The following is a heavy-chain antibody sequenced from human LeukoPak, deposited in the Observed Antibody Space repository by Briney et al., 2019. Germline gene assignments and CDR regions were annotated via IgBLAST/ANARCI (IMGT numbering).Heavy chain of an antibody. V-gene: IGHV4-39*01. J-gene: IGHJ4*02. CDR3: ATWRTAKTGFDY. Sequence: KPSDTLSLTCTVSGRSISNNNDYGAWSPQPPGKGLEFIDSIYYSGSPYYNPSHKSRVTISVDTSKNQFSLRLSSVTAADAAVYYCATWRTAKTGFDYWGQGTLVTVSS. CDR1: GRSISNNNDY. D-gene: IGHD1-1*01. CDR2: IYYSGSP.